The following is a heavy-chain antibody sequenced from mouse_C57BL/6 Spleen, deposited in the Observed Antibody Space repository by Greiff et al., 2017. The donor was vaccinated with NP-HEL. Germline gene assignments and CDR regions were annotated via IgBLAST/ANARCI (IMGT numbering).Heavy chain of an antibody. CDR3: ARPDYGSRGVAY. V-gene: IGHV1-64*01. CDR2: IHPNSGST. CDR1: GYTFTSYW. Sequence: VQLQQPGAELVKPGASVKLSCKASGYTFTSYWMHWVKQRPGQGLEWIGMIHPNSGSTNYNEKFKSKATLTVDKSSSTAYMQLSSLTSEDSAVYYCARPDYGSRGVAYWGQGTLVTVSA. D-gene: IGHD1-1*01. J-gene: IGHJ3*01.